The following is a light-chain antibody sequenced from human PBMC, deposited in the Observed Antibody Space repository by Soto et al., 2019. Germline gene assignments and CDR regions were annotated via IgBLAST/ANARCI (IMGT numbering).Light chain of an antibody. CDR3: QQYSDSPPT. V-gene: IGKV3-20*01. CDR2: GAS. CDR1: QRVSARY. Sequence: IVLTQSPGTVSLSPGDRATLSCRTSQRVSARYLAWYHQKPGQAPRLLIFGASDRATGIPDRFSGSGSGTDFTLTIDRLEPEDFAMYYCQQYSDSPPTFGQGTKVDIK. J-gene: IGKJ1*01.